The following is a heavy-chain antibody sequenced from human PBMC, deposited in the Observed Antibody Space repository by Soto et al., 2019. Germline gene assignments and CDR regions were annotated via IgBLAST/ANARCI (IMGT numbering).Heavy chain of an antibody. CDR3: ARDTETLGPGANDAVDI. CDR2: INAGSGNT. Sequence: QAQLVQSGAEMKKPGASVKVSCTATGYTFRAYPMNWVRQAPGQSLAWLGWINAGSGNTKYSQNFQGRVSITRDTSASTVYMELTGLTSEDTAVYYCARDTETLGPGANDAVDIWGQETMVTVSS. V-gene: IGHV1-3*01. J-gene: IGHJ3*02. CDR1: GYTFRAYP. D-gene: IGHD3-3*02.